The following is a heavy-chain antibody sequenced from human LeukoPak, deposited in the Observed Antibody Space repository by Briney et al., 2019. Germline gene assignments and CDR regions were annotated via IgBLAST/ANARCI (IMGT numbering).Heavy chain of an antibody. J-gene: IGHJ3*02. D-gene: IGHD3-22*01. V-gene: IGHV3-23*01. CDR2: ISGSGGST. CDR1: GFTFSSYA. CDR3: ARDRGTYYYDSTSHYDAFDI. Sequence: PGGSLRLSCAASGFTFSSYAMSWVRQAPGKGLEWVSAISGSGGSTYYADSVEGRFTISRDNAKNSLYLQMNSLRAEDTAVYYCARDRGTYYYDSTSHYDAFDIWGQGTMVTVSS.